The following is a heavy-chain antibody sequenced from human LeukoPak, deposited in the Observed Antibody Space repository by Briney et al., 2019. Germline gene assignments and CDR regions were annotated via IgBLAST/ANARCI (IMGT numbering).Heavy chain of an antibody. CDR3: ARASGYSYGSPYWYFDL. CDR1: GFTFSSYA. D-gene: IGHD5-18*01. Sequence: GGSLRLSCAASGFTFSSYAMSWVRQAPGKGLEWVSAISGSGGSTYYADSVKGRFTISRDNSKNTLYLQMNSLRAEDTAVYYCARASGYSYGSPYWYFDLWGRGTLVTVSS. J-gene: IGHJ2*01. CDR2: ISGSGGST. V-gene: IGHV3-23*01.